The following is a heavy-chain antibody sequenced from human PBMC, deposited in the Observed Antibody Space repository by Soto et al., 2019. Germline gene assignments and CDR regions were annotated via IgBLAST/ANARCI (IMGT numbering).Heavy chain of an antibody. J-gene: IGHJ2*01. CDR3: ARDKYSSGWYAWYFDL. CDR1: GFTFSSYS. V-gene: IGHV3-21*01. Sequence: EVQLVESGGGLVKPGGSLRLSCAASGFTFSSYSMNWVRQAPGKGLEWVSSISSSSSYIYYADSVKGRFTISRDNAKNPLYLQMNNLRAEDTAVYYCARDKYSSGWYAWYFDLWGRGTLVTVSS. CDR2: ISSSSSYI. D-gene: IGHD6-19*01.